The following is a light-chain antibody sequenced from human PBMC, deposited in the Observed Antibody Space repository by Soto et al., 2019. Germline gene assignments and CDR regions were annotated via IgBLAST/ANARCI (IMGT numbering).Light chain of an antibody. CDR1: RSDIGTGND. CDR3: KSYESSLSEV. J-gene: IGLJ2*01. Sequence: QSVLTQPASVSGAPGQWVTISCTGSRSDIGTGNDVPWYQQHPGTAPKVLIYDDSNRPSGVSNRFSGSKSGNSASLTITGLQAEDEADYYCKSYESSLSEVFGGGTKLTVL. V-gene: IGLV1-40*01. CDR2: DDS.